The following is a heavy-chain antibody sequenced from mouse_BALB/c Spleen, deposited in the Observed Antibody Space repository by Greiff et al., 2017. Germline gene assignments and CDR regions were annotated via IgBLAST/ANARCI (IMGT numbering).Heavy chain of an antibody. Sequence: EVKVVESGGGLVQPGGSLKLSCAASGFTFSSYGMSWVRQTPDKRLELVATINSNGGSTYYPDSVKGRFTISRDNAKNTLYLQMSSLKSEDTAMYYCARDGIYYDYDEAWFAYWGQGTLVTVSA. V-gene: IGHV5-6-3*01. CDR3: ARDGIYYDYDEAWFAY. J-gene: IGHJ3*01. CDR2: INSNGGST. CDR1: GFTFSSYG. D-gene: IGHD2-4*01.